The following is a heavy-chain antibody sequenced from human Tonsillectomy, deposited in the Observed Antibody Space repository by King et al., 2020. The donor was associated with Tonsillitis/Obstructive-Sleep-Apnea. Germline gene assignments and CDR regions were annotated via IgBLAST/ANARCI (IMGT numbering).Heavy chain of an antibody. J-gene: IGHJ4*02. CDR1: GFTFGTYG. Sequence: EVQLVESGGGLVQPGGSLRLSCAGSGFTFGTYGMSWVRLAPGKGLEWVSGISASGSDTYYADSVKGRFTISRDNSKNTLYLRMNSLRVEDTAGYYCAKDSDAVRYSGSNFYSDYWGQGTLVIVSS. D-gene: IGHD3-9*01. V-gene: IGHV3-23*04. CDR2: ISASGSDT. CDR3: AKDSDAVRYSGSNFYSDY.